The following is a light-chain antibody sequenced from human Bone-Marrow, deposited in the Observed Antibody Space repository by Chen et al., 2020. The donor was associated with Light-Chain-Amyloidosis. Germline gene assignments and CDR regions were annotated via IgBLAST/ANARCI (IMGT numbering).Light chain of an antibody. CDR1: SSDVGGYTY. J-gene: IGLJ2*01. V-gene: IGLV2-14*03. CDR2: DVT. CDR3: SSYTSSSTQV. Sequence: QSALTQPASVSGSPGQSITISCTGTSSDVGGYTYVSWYQQHPGKVPKRMIFDVTTRPSGVSNRFSGSKSGNTASLTISGLQADDEADYYCSSYTSSSTQVFGGGTKLTVL.